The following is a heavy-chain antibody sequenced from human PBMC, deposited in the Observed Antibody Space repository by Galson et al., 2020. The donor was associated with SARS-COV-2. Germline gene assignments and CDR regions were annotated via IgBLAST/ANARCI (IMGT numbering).Heavy chain of an antibody. D-gene: IGHD3-9*01. J-gene: IGHJ6*02. V-gene: IGHV1-2*02. CDR1: GYTFTDYY. Sequence: ASVPVSCQASGYTFTDYYIHWVRPAPAQGLEWMGWINPKSGGPNYAQKFEGRVTMTRDTSITTAYMELSRLRADDTAVYYCARLRDYDVLTGYIVDVWGQGTMVTVSS. CDR3: ARLRDYDVLTGYIVDV. CDR2: INPKSGGP.